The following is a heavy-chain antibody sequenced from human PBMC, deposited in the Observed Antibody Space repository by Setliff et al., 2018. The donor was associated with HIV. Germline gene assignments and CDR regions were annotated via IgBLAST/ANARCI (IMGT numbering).Heavy chain of an antibody. J-gene: IGHJ6*02. Sequence: PGGSLRLSCAASGLTFSSYTMNWVRQAPGKGLEWVSSISSSSSYIYYADSVKGRFTISRDNAKNSLYLQMNSLRAEDTAVYYCARDFRRYFDYYYYGMDVWGQGTTVTVSS. CDR1: GLTFSSYT. CDR2: ISSSSSYI. V-gene: IGHV3-21*01. D-gene: IGHD3-9*01. CDR3: ARDFRRYFDYYYYGMDV.